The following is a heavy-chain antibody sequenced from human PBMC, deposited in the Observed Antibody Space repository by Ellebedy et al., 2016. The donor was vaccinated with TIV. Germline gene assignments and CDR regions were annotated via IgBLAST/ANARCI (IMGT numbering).Heavy chain of an antibody. CDR1: GGTFSSDV. CDR2: IIPMFGTA. CDR3: ATSTSLVSFQY. Sequence: AASVKVSCKASGGTFSSDVFTWVRQAPGQGLEWMGGIIPMFGTANYAQKFQGRVTITADESTSTAYMELSSLRSEDTATYYCATSTSLVSFQYWGQGTLVTVSS. D-gene: IGHD5-18*01. J-gene: IGHJ4*02. V-gene: IGHV1-69*13.